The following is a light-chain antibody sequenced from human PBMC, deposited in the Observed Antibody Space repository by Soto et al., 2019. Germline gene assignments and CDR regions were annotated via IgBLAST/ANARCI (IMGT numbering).Light chain of an antibody. CDR3: AAWDDSLNAVV. CDR2: TNN. Sequence: QSVLTQPPSVSGTPGHKVSISCSGSTSNLGGNTVNWYQQLPGTAPKLLIYTNNQRPSGVPDRFSGSKSGTSASLAISGLRSEDEADFYCAAWDDSLNAVVFGGGTQLTVL. V-gene: IGLV1-44*01. CDR1: TSNLGGNT. J-gene: IGLJ2*01.